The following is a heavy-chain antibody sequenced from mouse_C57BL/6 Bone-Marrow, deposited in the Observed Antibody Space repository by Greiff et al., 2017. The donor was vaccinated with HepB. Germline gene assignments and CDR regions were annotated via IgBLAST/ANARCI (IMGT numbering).Heavy chain of an antibody. D-gene: IGHD2-1*01. CDR1: GFSLTSYG. CDR2: IWSGGST. CDR3: AFYGNHWYFDV. Sequence: VHLVESGPGLVQPSQSLSITCTVSGFSLTSYGVHWVRQSPGKGLEWLGVIWSGGSTDYNAAFISRLSISKDNSKSQVFFKMNSLQADDTAIYYCAFYGNHWYFDVWGTGTTVTVSS. V-gene: IGHV2-2*01. J-gene: IGHJ1*03.